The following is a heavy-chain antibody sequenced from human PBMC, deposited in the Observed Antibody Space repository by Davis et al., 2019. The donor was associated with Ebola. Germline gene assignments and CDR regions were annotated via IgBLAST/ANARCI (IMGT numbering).Heavy chain of an antibody. CDR2: ITAYNGNT. V-gene: IGHV1-18*04. CDR3: ARDRRSGGWYESIDY. J-gene: IGHJ4*02. CDR1: AYTFTSYG. Sequence: AASVKVSCRASAYTFTSYGISWVRQAPGQGLEWMGWITAYNGNTEYAQKLQGRVTMTTDTSTSTVYMELMSLRSDDTAVYYCARDRRSGGWYESIDYWGQGTLVTVSS. D-gene: IGHD6-19*01.